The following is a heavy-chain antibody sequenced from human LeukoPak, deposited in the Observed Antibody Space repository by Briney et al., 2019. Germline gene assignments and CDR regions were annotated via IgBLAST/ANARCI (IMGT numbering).Heavy chain of an antibody. V-gene: IGHV1-69*04. CDR3: SRGGDVDILTGFQY. J-gene: IGHJ4*02. Sequence: GASVTVSCKASGGTFTNYAINWVRQAPGQGLEWMGRIIPILDVTNYAQKFQGRVTITTDESLSTAYVELRRLRAGDAAVDLCSRGGDVDILTGFQYWGQGTLVTVSS. CDR1: GGTFTNYA. D-gene: IGHD3-9*01. CDR2: IIPILDVT.